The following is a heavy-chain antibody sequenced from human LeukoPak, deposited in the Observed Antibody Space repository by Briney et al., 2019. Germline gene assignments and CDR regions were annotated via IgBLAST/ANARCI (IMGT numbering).Heavy chain of an antibody. Sequence: GGSLRLSCAASGFTFSSYAMHWVRQAPGKGLEWVAVISYDGSNKYYADSVKGRFTISRDNSKNTLYLQMNSLRAEDTALYYCAKDLGSRGDINYFDYWGQGTLVTVSS. J-gene: IGHJ4*02. V-gene: IGHV3-30*04. D-gene: IGHD2-21*01. CDR3: AKDLGSRGDINYFDY. CDR1: GFTFSSYA. CDR2: ISYDGSNK.